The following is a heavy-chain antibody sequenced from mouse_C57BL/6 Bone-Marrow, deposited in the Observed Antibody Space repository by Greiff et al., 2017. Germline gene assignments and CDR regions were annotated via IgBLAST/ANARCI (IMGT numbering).Heavy chain of an antibody. CDR1: GFSLTSYG. Sequence: VQLQQSGPGLVQPSQSLSITCTVSGFSLTSYGVHWVRQSPGKGLEWLGVIWRGGSTDYNAAFMSRLSITKDNSKSQVFFKMNSLQADDTAIYYCAKRRYYYGSSYYAMDYWGQGTSVTVSS. CDR2: IWRGGST. J-gene: IGHJ4*01. V-gene: IGHV2-5*01. CDR3: AKRRYYYGSSYYAMDY. D-gene: IGHD1-1*01.